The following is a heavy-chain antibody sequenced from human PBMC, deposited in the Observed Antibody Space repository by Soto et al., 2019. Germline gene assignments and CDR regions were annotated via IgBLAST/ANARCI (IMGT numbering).Heavy chain of an antibody. D-gene: IGHD3-22*01. CDR2: INADGSEK. J-gene: IGHJ4*02. CDR3: AKAKFYYDSSPYDS. Sequence: VQMVESGGGVVHPGGSLRLSCAVSGSTFADYAVHWFRQSAGKGVEWVSFINADGSEKYYADSVRGRFTISRDNSKDSFYLQMNSLRLEDTAMYYCAKAKFYYDSSPYDSWGQGTLVTVSS. V-gene: IGHV3-43*02. CDR1: GSTFADYA.